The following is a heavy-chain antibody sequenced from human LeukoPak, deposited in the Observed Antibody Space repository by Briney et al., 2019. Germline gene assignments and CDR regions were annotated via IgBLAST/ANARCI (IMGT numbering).Heavy chain of an antibody. J-gene: IGHJ4*02. D-gene: IGHD6-13*01. CDR3: ARGYSSNWYYFDY. V-gene: IGHV3-21*01. CDR2: ISSSSSYI. Sequence: GGSLRLSCAASGFTFSSYSMNWVRQAPGKGLEWVSSISSSSSYIYYADSVKGRFTISRDNAKNSLYLQMNSLRAEDTAVYYCARGYSSNWYYFDYWGQGTLVTVSS. CDR1: GFTFSSYS.